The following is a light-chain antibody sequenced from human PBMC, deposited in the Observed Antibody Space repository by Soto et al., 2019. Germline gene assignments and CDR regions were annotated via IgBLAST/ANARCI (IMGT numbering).Light chain of an antibody. J-gene: IGKJ4*01. V-gene: IGKV1-13*02. CDR1: QGISSA. Sequence: AIQLTQSPSSLSASVGDRITIACRASQGISSAIAWYQQKSGKAHKVLISDAPILESGVPSRFSGSGSGTDFTLTISSLQPEDFATYYCQQFKSFPLTFGGGTKVE. CDR3: QQFKSFPLT. CDR2: DAP.